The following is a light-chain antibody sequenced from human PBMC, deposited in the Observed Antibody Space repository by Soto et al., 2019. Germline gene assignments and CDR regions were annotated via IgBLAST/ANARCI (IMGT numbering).Light chain of an antibody. V-gene: IGKV3-20*01. CDR2: ATS. CDR1: QSVSSSY. CDR3: QQYGSSSWT. J-gene: IGKJ1*01. Sequence: EIVLTQSPGTLSLSPGERATLSCRASQSVSSSYLAWYQQKPGPPPRIVMYATSSRATGIPARFSGSGSGTDFTLTISRLEPEDFAVYYCQQYGSSSWTFGQGTKVDIK.